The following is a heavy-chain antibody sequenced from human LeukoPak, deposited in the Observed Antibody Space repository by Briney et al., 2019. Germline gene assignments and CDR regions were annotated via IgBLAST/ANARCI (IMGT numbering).Heavy chain of an antibody. CDR2: INAYNGDT. D-gene: IGHD4-17*01. V-gene: IGHV1-18*01. J-gene: IGHJ4*02. CDR1: NYSFTSYG. Sequence: ASVKVSCKASNYSFTSYGMSWVRQAPGQGLEWMAWINAYNGDTNYAQKLQGRVTLTTETSTSTAYMELRSLRSDDTAVYYCAKDEDDYGDYFDYWGQGTLVTVSS. CDR3: AKDEDDYGDYFDY.